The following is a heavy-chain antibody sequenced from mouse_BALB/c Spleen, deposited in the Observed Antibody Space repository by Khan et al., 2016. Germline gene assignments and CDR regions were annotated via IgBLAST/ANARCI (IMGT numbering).Heavy chain of an antibody. CDR2: ISYSGST. D-gene: IGHD1-1*01. Sequence: EVQLVESGPSLVKPSQTLSLTCSVTVDSITNNYWNWIRKFPGNKLEYMGYISYSGSTYYNPSLKSRISITRDTSKNQYYLQLNSVTTEDTATYYCGRYGRDAMDYWGQGTSVTVSS. CDR3: GRYGRDAMDY. V-gene: IGHV3-8*02. J-gene: IGHJ4*01. CDR1: VDSITNNY.